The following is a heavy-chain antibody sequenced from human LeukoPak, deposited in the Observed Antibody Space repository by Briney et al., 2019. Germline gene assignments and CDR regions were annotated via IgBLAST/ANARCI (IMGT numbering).Heavy chain of an antibody. V-gene: IGHV1-2*02. CDR3: AMELLVPVPLKAFDY. Sequence: ASVKLSCKASGDTFTNYYIHWVRQAPGQGLQWVGGINAQNGATHYAQRFQGRVTTTRDMAISTGYMELTGIRSDDSAVYYCAMELLVPVPLKAFDYWGQGTLVTVSS. CDR2: INAQNGAT. J-gene: IGHJ4*02. D-gene: IGHD2-2*01. CDR1: GDTFTNYY.